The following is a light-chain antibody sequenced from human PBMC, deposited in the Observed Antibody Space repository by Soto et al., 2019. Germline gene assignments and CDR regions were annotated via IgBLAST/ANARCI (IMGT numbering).Light chain of an antibody. CDR3: RAYTARSTLV. CDR2: KVR. J-gene: IGLJ3*02. Sequence: QSVLTQPASVSGSAGQSITISCSGTMRDVGAYNLVSWYQQHPATAPKLIIYKVRNQPSGISSRFSGSRSGNTASLTIFGLESEDEGDYYCRAYTARSTLVFGGGTKVTVL. CDR1: MRDVGAYNL. V-gene: IGLV2-14*01.